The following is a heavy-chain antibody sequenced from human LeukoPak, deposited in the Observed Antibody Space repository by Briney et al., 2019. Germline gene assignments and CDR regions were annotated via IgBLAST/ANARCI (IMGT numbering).Heavy chain of an antibody. V-gene: IGHV4-34*01. CDR1: GGSFSGYY. Sequence: SETLSLTCAVYGGSFSGYYWSWIRQPPEKGLEWIGEINHVGATNYNPSLKSRVTISVETSKNQFSLKLKSVTAADTAVYYCARGGYYGSGNDFRFDPWGQGTLVTVSS. D-gene: IGHD3-10*01. CDR3: ARGGYYGSGNDFRFDP. J-gene: IGHJ5*02. CDR2: INHVGAT.